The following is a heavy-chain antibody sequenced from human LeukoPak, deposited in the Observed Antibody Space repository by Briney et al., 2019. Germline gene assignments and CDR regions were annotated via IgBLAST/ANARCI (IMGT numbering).Heavy chain of an antibody. CDR3: ARDSPVFVNSDF. D-gene: IGHD1-26*01. Sequence: PGGSLRLSCAASGFTFSDNYMSWIRQAPGKGLEWVSYISSSGNIIYFADPVKGRFTISRDNAKNSLYLQMNSLRAEDTAVYYCARDSPVFVNSDFWGQGTLVTVSS. CDR1: GFTFSDNY. V-gene: IGHV3-11*01. J-gene: IGHJ4*02. CDR2: ISSSGNII.